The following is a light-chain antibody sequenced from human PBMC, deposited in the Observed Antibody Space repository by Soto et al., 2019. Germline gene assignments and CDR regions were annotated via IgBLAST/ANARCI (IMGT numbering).Light chain of an antibody. J-gene: IGKJ1*01. Sequence: EIVLTQSPGTLSLSPGEGATLSCRASQRVTRAYLAWYQQKPGQAPRLLIYGTSNRATGIPDRFSGTGSGTNLTLTISRLEPEDFAVYYCQQYDSSTGWTFGQGTKVEIK. CDR1: QRVTRAY. V-gene: IGKV3-20*01. CDR3: QQYDSSTGWT. CDR2: GTS.